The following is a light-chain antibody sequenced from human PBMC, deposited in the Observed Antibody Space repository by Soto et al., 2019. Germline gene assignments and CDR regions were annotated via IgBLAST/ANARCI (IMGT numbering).Light chain of an antibody. V-gene: IGKV3-11*01. CDR3: QQRSNWPPFT. Sequence: EIVLTQSPATLSLSPGERATLSCRASQSVSTYLAWYQQKPGQAPRLLIYGASNMATGTPARFSGSGSGTDFTLTISSLEPEDFAVYYCQQRSNWPPFTFGPGTKVDIK. CDR2: GAS. J-gene: IGKJ3*01. CDR1: QSVSTY.